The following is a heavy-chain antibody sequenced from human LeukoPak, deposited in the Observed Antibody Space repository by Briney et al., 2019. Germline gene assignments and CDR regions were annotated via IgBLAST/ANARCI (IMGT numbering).Heavy chain of an antibody. V-gene: IGHV6-1*01. J-gene: IGHJ4*02. CDR1: GDGVSSNGAS. CDR2: TYYRSQQWHS. Sequence: SQTLSLTCAISGDGVSSNGASWNWIRQSPSRGLEWLGRTYYRSQQWHSDYAPSVKGRITLNADTSKNQFSLQLNSMTPEDTAVYYCGRETDFGVVTNWGQGTLVTVSS. CDR3: GRETDFGVVTN. D-gene: IGHD3-3*01.